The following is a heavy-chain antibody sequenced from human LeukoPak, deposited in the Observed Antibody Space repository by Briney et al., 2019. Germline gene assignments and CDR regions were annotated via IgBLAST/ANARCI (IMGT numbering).Heavy chain of an antibody. CDR3: ARVWFGDHVPAFDY. Sequence: SETLSLTCTVSGGSISSSSYYWGWIRQPPGKGLEWIGSIYYSGSTYYNPSLKSRVTISVDTSKNQFSLKLSSVTAADTAVYYCARVWFGDHVPAFDYWGQGTLVTVSS. V-gene: IGHV4-39*07. CDR1: GGSISSSSYY. J-gene: IGHJ4*02. CDR2: IYYSGST. D-gene: IGHD3-10*01.